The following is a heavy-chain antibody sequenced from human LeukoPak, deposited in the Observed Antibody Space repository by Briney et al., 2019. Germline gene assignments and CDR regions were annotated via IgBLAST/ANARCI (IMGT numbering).Heavy chain of an antibody. CDR3: ARLDIVVVPAPGPDTYYYYYYMDV. CDR2: IYPGDSDT. Sequence: GESLKISCKGSGYSFTSYWIGWVRQMPGKGLEWMGIIYPGDSDTRYSPSFQGQVTISADKSISTAYLQWSSLKASDTAMYYCARLDIVVVPAPGPDTYYYYYYMDVWGKGTTVTVSS. D-gene: IGHD2-2*01. V-gene: IGHV5-51*01. J-gene: IGHJ6*03. CDR1: GYSFTSYW.